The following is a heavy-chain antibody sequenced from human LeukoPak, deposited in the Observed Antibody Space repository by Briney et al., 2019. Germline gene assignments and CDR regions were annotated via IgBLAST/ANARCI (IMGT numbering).Heavy chain of an antibody. CDR2: IYYSGST. Sequence: PSETLSLTCTVSGGSISSSSYYWGWIRQPPGKGLEWIGSIYYSGSTYYNPSLKSRVTISVDTSKNQFSLKLSSVTAADTAVYYCASFGIAAADREIDYWGQGTLVTVSS. CDR1: GGSISSSSYY. D-gene: IGHD6-13*01. V-gene: IGHV4-39*07. J-gene: IGHJ4*02. CDR3: ASFGIAAADREIDY.